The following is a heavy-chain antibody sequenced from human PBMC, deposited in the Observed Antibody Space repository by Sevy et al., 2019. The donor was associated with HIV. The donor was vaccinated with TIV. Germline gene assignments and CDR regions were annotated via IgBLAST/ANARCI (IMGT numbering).Heavy chain of an antibody. CDR3: TAGPVSF. CDR2: IKPITDAGTT. J-gene: IGHJ4*02. Sequence: GGSLRLSCTAPGFTFSNAWLTWVRQTPERGLDWVALIKPITDAGTTDYAAPVQDRFTISRDDSKNTVYLQLNSLKTEDTAVYYCTAGPVSFWGQGTLVTVSS. V-gene: IGHV3-15*01. CDR1: GFTFSNAW. D-gene: IGHD3-16*01.